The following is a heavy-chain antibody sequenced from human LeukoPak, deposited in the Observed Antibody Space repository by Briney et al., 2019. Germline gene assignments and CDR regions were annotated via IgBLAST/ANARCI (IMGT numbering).Heavy chain of an antibody. D-gene: IGHD5-18*01. Sequence: PSETLSLTCAVYGGSFSGYYWSWIRQPPGKGLEWIGEINHSGSTNYNPSLKSRVTISVDTSKNQFSLKLSSVTAADTAVYYCARDYRVGGYSYGFFDYWGQGTLVTVSS. CDR3: ARDYRVGGYSYGFFDY. CDR1: GGSFSGYY. J-gene: IGHJ4*02. V-gene: IGHV4-34*01. CDR2: INHSGST.